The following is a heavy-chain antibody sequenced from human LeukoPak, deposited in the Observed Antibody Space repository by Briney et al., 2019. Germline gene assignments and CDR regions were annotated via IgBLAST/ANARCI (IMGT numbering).Heavy chain of an antibody. CDR1: GFTFNDYY. Sequence: GGSLRLSCTASGFTFNDYYMTWIRQAPGKGLEWISYISSSGTNTYYADSVTGRFAISRDNAKSSLYLQMNNLRAEDTAVYYCARVIIAAPADYWGQGTLVTVSS. CDR2: ISSSGTNT. D-gene: IGHD6-13*01. J-gene: IGHJ4*02. V-gene: IGHV3-11*04. CDR3: ARVIIAAPADY.